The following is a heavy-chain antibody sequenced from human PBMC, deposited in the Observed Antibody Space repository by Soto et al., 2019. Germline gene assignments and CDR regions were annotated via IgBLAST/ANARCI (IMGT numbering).Heavy chain of an antibody. CDR2: ISDSGSN. Sequence: SETVSLTCSVSGACLGIGDICLAWLRPSPGKGLEWIGYISDSGSNFYNPSLRSRLTIALDTSKNYFYLKLNYLTADATAVYYFAKQQTRANDFWCQGSPVPGS. CDR1: GACLGIGDIC. J-gene: IGHJ4*02. D-gene: IGHD1-26*01. V-gene: IGHV4-30-4*08. CDR3: AKQQTRANDF.